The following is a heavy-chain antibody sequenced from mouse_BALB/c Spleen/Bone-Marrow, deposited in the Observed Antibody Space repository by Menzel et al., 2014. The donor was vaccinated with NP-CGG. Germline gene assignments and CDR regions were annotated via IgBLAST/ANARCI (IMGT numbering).Heavy chain of an antibody. D-gene: IGHD2-1*01. CDR2: VLPGSGST. V-gene: IGHV1-9*01. CDR3: ARNYGNYVWFAN. CDR1: GYTFSRYW. Sequence: SGAELMKPGASVKISCKATGYTFSRYWIEWVKQRPGHGLEWIGEVLPGSGSTNYNEKFKGKATFTADTSPNTAYMQLSSLTSEDSAVYYCARNYGNYVWFANWGQGTLVTVSA. J-gene: IGHJ3*01.